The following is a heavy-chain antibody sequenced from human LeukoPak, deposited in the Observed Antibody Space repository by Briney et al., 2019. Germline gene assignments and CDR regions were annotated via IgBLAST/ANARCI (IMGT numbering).Heavy chain of an antibody. Sequence: GGSLRLSCAASGFTFSNYGMHWVRQAPGKGLDWVAFIRYTGTNKYYADSVKGRFTISRDNAKNSLYLQMNSLRAEDTAVYYCARGGYCSSTSCSEEEYFQHWGQGTLVTVSS. CDR1: GFTFSNYG. V-gene: IGHV3-30*02. D-gene: IGHD2-2*01. J-gene: IGHJ1*01. CDR2: IRYTGTNK. CDR3: ARGGYCSSTSCSEEEYFQH.